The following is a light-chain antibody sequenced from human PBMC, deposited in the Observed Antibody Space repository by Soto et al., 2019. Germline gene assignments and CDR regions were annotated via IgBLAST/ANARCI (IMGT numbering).Light chain of an antibody. J-gene: IGLJ1*01. CDR2: DVS. CDR1: SSDVGGSNS. Sequence: QSVLTQPASVSGSPGQSIAISCTGTSSDVGGSNSVSWYQQHPGKAPKLLIYDVSNRPSGVSNRFSGSKSDNTASLTISGLQAEDEADYYCSSYATGGSYVFGTGTKAT. V-gene: IGLV2-14*01. CDR3: SSYATGGSYV.